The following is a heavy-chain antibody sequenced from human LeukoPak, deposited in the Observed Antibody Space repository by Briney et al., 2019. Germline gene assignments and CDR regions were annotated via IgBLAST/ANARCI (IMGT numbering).Heavy chain of an antibody. J-gene: IGHJ4*02. Sequence: GGSLRLSCAASGFTFSDYPMSWVRQAPGKGLEWVSSITGSGSRTYYTDSVKGRFTISRDNSKNTPYLQMNSLRADETAVYYCDSRPRADNGPLVFWGQGTLVTVSS. CDR2: ITGSGSRT. CDR1: GFTFSDYP. V-gene: IGHV3-23*01. CDR3: DSRPRADNGPLVF. D-gene: IGHD6-13*01.